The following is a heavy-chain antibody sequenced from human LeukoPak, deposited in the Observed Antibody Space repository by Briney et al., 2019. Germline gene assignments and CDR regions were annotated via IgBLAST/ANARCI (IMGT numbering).Heavy chain of an antibody. CDR3: ARGYYSGSYYSWFDP. D-gene: IGHD1-26*01. J-gene: IGHJ5*02. CDR2: IYYSGST. V-gene: IGHV4-39*07. CDR1: GGSISSSSYY. Sequence: PSETLSLTCTVSGGSISSSSYYWGWIRQPPGKGLEWIGSIYYSGSTYYNPSLKSRVTISVDTSKNQFSLKLSSVTAADTAVYYCARGYYSGSYYSWFDPWGQGTLVTVSS.